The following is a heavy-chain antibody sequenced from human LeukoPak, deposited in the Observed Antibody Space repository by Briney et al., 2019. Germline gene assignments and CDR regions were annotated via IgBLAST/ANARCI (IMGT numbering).Heavy chain of an antibody. Sequence: SETLSLTCTVSGGSISSSSYYWGWIRQPPGKGLEWIGSIYYSGSTYYNPSLKSRVTISVDTSKNQFSLKLSSVTAADTAVYYCARLSATHDAFDIWGQGTMVTVSS. CDR3: ARLSATHDAFDI. J-gene: IGHJ3*02. D-gene: IGHD1-26*01. CDR2: IYYSGST. CDR1: GGSISSSSYY. V-gene: IGHV4-39*01.